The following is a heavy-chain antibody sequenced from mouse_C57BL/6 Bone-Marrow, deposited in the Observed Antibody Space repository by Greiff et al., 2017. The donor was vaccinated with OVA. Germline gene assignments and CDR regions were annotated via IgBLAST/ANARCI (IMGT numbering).Heavy chain of an antibody. D-gene: IGHD3-2*02. Sequence: VQLKQSGPELVKPGASVKISCKASGYSFTDYNMNWVKQSNGKSLEWIGVINPNYGTNSYNQKFKGKATLNVDKSSSTAYMQLNGLTSEDSAVYYCARGAAQDAYYFDYWGQGTTLTVSS. CDR1: GYSFTDYN. CDR3: ARGAAQDAYYFDY. J-gene: IGHJ2*01. CDR2: INPNYGTN. V-gene: IGHV1-39*01.